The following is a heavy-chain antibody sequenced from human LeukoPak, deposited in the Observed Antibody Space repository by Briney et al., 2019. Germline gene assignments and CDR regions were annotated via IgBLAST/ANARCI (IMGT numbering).Heavy chain of an antibody. CDR1: GFTFTTYS. J-gene: IGHJ4*02. V-gene: IGHV3-21*01. CDR2: ISSSGSYI. D-gene: IGHD4-17*01. CDR3: ARDYYGDYYFDY. Sequence: PGGSLRLSCEASGFTFTTYSMNWVRQAPGKWLEWVSSISSSGSYIYFADSVKGRFTISRDNAKNSLYLQMNSLRAEDTAVYYCARDYYGDYYFDYWGQGTLVTVSS.